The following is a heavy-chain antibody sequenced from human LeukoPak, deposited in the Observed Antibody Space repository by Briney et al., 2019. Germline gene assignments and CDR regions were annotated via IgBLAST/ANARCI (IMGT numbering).Heavy chain of an antibody. V-gene: IGHV3-66*02. D-gene: IGHD3-22*01. CDR3: ARERRGYYDSSGYYADY. Sequence: GGSLRLSCAASGFTVSSNYTSWVRQAPGKGLEWVSVIYSGGSTYYADSVKGRFTISRDNSKNTLYLQMNSLRAEDTAVYYCARERRGYYDSSGYYADYWGQGTLVTVSS. J-gene: IGHJ4*02. CDR2: IYSGGST. CDR1: GFTVSSNY.